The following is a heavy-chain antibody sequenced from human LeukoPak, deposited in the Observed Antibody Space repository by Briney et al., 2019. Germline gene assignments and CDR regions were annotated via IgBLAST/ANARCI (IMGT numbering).Heavy chain of an antibody. CDR3: VGDDTGFDP. CDR1: GASISSYSC. J-gene: IGHJ5*02. CDR2: VFTSGRT. Sequence: SESLSLTCAVSGASISSYSCWSWIRQPAGKGLEWIGRVFTSGRTDYNPSLRSRVTMSLGTSKNQFSLKLNSVTAADTAVYYCVGDDTGFDPWGQGTLVTVSS. V-gene: IGHV4-4*07.